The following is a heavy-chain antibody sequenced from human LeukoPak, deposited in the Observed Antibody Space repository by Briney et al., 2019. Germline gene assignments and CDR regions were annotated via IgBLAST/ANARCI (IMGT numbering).Heavy chain of an antibody. Sequence: GESLKISCKGSGYSFTSYWIGWVRQMPGKGLGWMGIIYPADSDTRYSPSFQGQVTISADKSISTAYLHWNSLKVSDTALYYCATSSFCTSGACFFDYCGQGTLVTVSS. J-gene: IGHJ4*02. CDR3: ATSSFCTSGACFFDY. V-gene: IGHV5-51*01. CDR2: IYPADSDT. D-gene: IGHD3/OR15-3a*01. CDR1: GYSFTSYW.